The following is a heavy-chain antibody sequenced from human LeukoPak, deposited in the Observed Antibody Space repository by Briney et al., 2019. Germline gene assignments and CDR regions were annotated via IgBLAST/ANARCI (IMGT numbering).Heavy chain of an antibody. CDR2: IYYSGST. V-gene: IGHV4-30-4*01. Sequence: SETLSLTCTVSGGSISSGDYYWSWIRQPPGKGREWIGYIYYSGSTYYNPSLKSRVTISVDTSKNQFSLKLSSVTAADTAVYYCASYTVTTGIFDYWGQGTLVTVSS. D-gene: IGHD4-17*01. J-gene: IGHJ4*02. CDR3: ASYTVTTGIFDY. CDR1: GGSISSGDYY.